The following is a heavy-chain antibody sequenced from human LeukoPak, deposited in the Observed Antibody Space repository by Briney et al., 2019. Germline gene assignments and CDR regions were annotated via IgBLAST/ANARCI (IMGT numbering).Heavy chain of an antibody. D-gene: IGHD2-2*02. J-gene: IGHJ4*02. Sequence: GGSLRLSCAASGFTFSTYWMTWVRQAPGKGLEWVADMKRDGSEVYYANSVKGHFTISRDNAKNSLYLQMNSLRAEDTAVYYCARYTEYYFDYWGQGTLVTVSS. CDR2: MKRDGSEV. CDR1: GFTFSTYW. V-gene: IGHV3-7*01. CDR3: ARYTEYYFDY.